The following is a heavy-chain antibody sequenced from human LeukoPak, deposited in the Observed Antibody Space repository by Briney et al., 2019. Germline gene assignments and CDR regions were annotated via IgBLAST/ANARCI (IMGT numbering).Heavy chain of an antibody. V-gene: IGHV3-23*01. Sequence: PGGSLRLSCAASGFTFRSYAMSWVRQAPGKGLEWVSAISGSGGNTYYADSVKGRFTISRDNSKNTLYLQMNSLRAEDTAVYYCAKSRVAAAGTRNYYYYYYMDVWGKGTTVTVSS. CDR2: ISGSGGNT. J-gene: IGHJ6*03. CDR1: GFTFRSYA. D-gene: IGHD6-13*01. CDR3: AKSRVAAAGTRNYYYYYYMDV.